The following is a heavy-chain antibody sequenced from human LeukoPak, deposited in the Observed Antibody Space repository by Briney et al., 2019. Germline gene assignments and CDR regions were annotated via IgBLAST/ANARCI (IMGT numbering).Heavy chain of an antibody. CDR3: AKGPLRGTAAAIDY. Sequence: GGSLRLSCAASGFTFSSYAMTWVRQAPGKGLEWVAVISYDGRNIHYPDSVKGRFTISRDISTDTLWLQMDSLRTEDTAVYYCAKGPLRGTAAAIDYWGQGTLVTVSS. V-gene: IGHV3-30*18. D-gene: IGHD2-2*01. CDR1: GFTFSSYA. CDR2: ISYDGRNI. J-gene: IGHJ4*02.